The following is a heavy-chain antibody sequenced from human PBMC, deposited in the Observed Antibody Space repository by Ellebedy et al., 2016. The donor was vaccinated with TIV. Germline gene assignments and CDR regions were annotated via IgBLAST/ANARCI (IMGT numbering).Heavy chain of an antibody. CDR1: GDTFSSYT. D-gene: IGHD3-10*01. V-gene: IGHV1-69*13. J-gene: IGHJ3*01. CDR2: IIPVLGTI. CDR3: ANQLGIGEDAFDV. Sequence: SVKVSXKASGDTFSSYTLNWVRQAPGQGLEWMGGIIPVLGTINYAQTFQGRLTITADESTTTAYMDLTNLTSQDTAIYFCANQLGIGEDAFDVWGQGTMVTVFS.